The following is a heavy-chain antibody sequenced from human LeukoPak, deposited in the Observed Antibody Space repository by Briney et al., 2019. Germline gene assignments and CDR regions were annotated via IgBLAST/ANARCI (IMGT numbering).Heavy chain of an antibody. CDR2: VKNKIKGGTT. J-gene: IGHJ4*02. V-gene: IGHV3-15*01. Sequence: GGSLRLSCAASGFTFSSYSMSWVRQAPGKGLEWVGRVKNKIKGGTTDYAAPVKGRFTISRDDSKNMLFLQMNSLKTEDTGVYYCATVGAYCGGDCYYFDHWGQGTPVTVSS. CDR3: ATVGAYCGGDCYYFDH. D-gene: IGHD2-21*02. CDR1: GFTFSSYS.